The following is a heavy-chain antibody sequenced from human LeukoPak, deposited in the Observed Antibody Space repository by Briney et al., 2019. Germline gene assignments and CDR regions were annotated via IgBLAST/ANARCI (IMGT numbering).Heavy chain of an antibody. CDR1: GYSISSGYY. V-gene: IGHV4-38-2*02. CDR2: IYHTGST. CDR3: ARVPSTNYYDSSGYWGYFDY. J-gene: IGHJ4*02. Sequence: SETLSLTCTVSGYSISSGYYWGWIRQPPGMGLEWIGSIYHTGSTYYNPSLKSRVTISVDPSKNQFSLNLSSVTAADTAVYYCARVPSTNYYDSSGYWGYFDYWGQGTLVTVSS. D-gene: IGHD3-22*01.